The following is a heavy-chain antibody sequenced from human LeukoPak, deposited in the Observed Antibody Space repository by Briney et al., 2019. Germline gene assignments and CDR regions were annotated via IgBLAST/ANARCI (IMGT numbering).Heavy chain of an antibody. D-gene: IGHD4-23*01. V-gene: IGHV3-7*01. CDR3: ARFLGGSNAFDI. CDR1: GFTFSSFW. J-gene: IGHJ3*02. Sequence: GGSLRLSCAASGFTFSSFWMSWVRQAPGKGLEWGANIKQDGSEKYYVVSVKVQFTISRDNAKNSLYLQMNSLRAEDTAVYYCARFLGGSNAFDIWGQGTMVTVSS. CDR2: IKQDGSEK.